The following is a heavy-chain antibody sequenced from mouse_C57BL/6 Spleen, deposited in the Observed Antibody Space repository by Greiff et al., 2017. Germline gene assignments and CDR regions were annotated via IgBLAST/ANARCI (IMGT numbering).Heavy chain of an antibody. CDR1: GYTFTSYG. J-gene: IGHJ4*01. V-gene: IGHV1-81*01. CDR2: IYPRSGNT. CDR3: AREPYSNGAMDY. D-gene: IGHD2-5*01. Sequence: VQLQQSGAELARPGASVKLSCKASGYTFTSYGISWVKQRTGQGLEWIGEIYPRSGNTYYNEKFKGKATLTADKSSSTAYMELRSLTFEDSAVYFCAREPYSNGAMDYWGQGTSVTVSS.